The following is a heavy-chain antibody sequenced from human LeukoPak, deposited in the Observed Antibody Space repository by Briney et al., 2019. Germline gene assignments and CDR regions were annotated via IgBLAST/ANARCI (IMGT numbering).Heavy chain of an antibody. CDR2: IKQDGSEK. Sequence: GGSLRLSFAASGFTFSSYWMSWVRQAPGKGLEWVANIKQDGSEKYYVDSVKGRFTISRDNAKNSLYLQMNSLRAEDTAVYYCARVVMIQLSFDAFDIWGQGTMVTVSS. CDR3: ARVVMIQLSFDAFDI. V-gene: IGHV3-7*01. D-gene: IGHD5-18*01. CDR1: GFTFSSYW. J-gene: IGHJ3*02.